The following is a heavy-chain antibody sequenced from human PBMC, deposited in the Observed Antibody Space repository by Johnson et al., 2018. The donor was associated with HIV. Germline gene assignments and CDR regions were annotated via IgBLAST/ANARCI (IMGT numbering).Heavy chain of an antibody. CDR3: ARVRGYCSGGSCFDGSFDI. D-gene: IGHD2-15*01. CDR1: GFTFSSYA. CDR2: ISGRGGST. J-gene: IGHJ3*02. V-gene: IGHV3-23*04. Sequence: VQLVESGGGLVQPGGSLRLSCEASGFTFSSYAMNWVRQAPGKGLEWVSAISGRGGSTYYADSVKGRFTISRDNAKNMLYLQMNSLRAEDTAVYHCARVRGYCSGGSCFDGSFDIWGQGTTVTVSS.